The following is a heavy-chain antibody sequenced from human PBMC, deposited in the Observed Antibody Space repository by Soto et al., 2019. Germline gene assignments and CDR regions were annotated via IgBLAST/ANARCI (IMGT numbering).Heavy chain of an antibody. V-gene: IGHV3-15*01. CDR1: GFLFSNAW. D-gene: IGHD3-16*01. CDR2: IKSQSDGGAT. Sequence: GGSLRLSCAASGFLFSNAWMSWVRQGPGKGLEWVARIKSQSDGGATEYAAAVKGRFTISRDDSNNAVYLQMDSLTSDDTAVYYCVKDTIKLWTYDYWGQGNPVTVSS. J-gene: IGHJ4*02. CDR3: VKDTIKLWTYDY.